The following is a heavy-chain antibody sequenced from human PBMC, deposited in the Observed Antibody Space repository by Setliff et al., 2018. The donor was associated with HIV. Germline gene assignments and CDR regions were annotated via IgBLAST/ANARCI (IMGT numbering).Heavy chain of an antibody. CDR3: ARAPFTSGHYGADY. V-gene: IGHV1-18*01. J-gene: IGHJ4*02. D-gene: IGHD3-10*01. Sequence: ASVKVSCKASGYNFGFYGISWVRQAPGQGLEWMGWVNEDNGDRNFAPSVQGRIALTTDTSTNTAYMELTNLRSDDTAVYCCARAPFTSGHYGADYWGQGTLVTVSS. CDR2: VNEDNGDR. CDR1: GYNFGFYG.